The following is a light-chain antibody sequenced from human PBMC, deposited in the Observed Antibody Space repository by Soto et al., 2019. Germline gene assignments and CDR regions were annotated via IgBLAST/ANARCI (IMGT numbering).Light chain of an antibody. V-gene: IGLV4-69*01. J-gene: IGLJ2*01. Sequence: QSVLTQPPSASASLGASVKLTCTLSSGHSSYAIAWHQQQPEKGPRYLMKLNSDGSHRKGDGIPDRFSGSSSGAERYLTISSLQSEDEADYYCQTWGTGIVLFGGGTQLTVL. CDR2: LNSDGSH. CDR3: QTWGTGIVL. CDR1: SGHSSYA.